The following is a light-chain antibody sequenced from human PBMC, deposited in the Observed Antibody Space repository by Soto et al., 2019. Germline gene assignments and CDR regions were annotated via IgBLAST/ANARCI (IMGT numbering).Light chain of an antibody. CDR2: DAS. V-gene: IGKV3-11*01. CDR3: QQRRTWPPLT. J-gene: IGKJ4*01. Sequence: EIVLTQSPATLSLSPGERATLSCRASQSVSNFLAWYQQKPGQAPRLLIYDASTRATGIPARFSGSGSGTDFALTISSLEPADFAVSYCQQRRTWPPLTFGGGTKVEIK. CDR1: QSVSNF.